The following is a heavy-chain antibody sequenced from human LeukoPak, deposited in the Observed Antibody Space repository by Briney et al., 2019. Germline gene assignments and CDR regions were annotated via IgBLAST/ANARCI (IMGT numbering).Heavy chain of an antibody. CDR1: GGSVSSGSYY. Sequence: SETLSLTCTVSGGSVSSGSYYWSWIRQPPGKGLEWIGYISNSGSTNYNPSLKRRVSISADTSKNQVSLKLRSVTAADTAVYYCARDGSLGFGELFGALDIWGQGTMVSVSS. V-gene: IGHV4-61*01. CDR3: ARDGSLGFGELFGALDI. CDR2: ISNSGST. D-gene: IGHD3-10*01. J-gene: IGHJ3*02.